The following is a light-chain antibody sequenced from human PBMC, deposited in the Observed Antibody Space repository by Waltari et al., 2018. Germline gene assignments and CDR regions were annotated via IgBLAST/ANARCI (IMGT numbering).Light chain of an antibody. V-gene: IGKV3-20*01. CDR2: GAS. Sequence: EIVLPQSPGTLSLSPGERGTLSCRASQSVSRFLAGYQQIPGQPPRHLIYGASTRATGITDRCSGSGSGTDFSLTISRLEPEDGAVYYCQKYDRLPATFGQGTKVEIK. CDR1: QSVSRF. J-gene: IGKJ1*01. CDR3: QKYDRLPAT.